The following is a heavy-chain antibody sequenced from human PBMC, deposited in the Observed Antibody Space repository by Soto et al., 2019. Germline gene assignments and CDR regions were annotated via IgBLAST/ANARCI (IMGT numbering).Heavy chain of an antibody. D-gene: IGHD5-18*01. Sequence: GGSLRLSCAASGLTFGNYAMSWVRQAPGKGLEWVSSISGSGGSTYYADSVKGRFTIARDNSKNTLSLQMNSLRVDDTALYYCARAPASSLTASRPFDYWGQGTLVTVSS. J-gene: IGHJ4*02. CDR3: ARAPASSLTASRPFDY. V-gene: IGHV3-23*01. CDR1: GLTFGNYA. CDR2: ISGSGGST.